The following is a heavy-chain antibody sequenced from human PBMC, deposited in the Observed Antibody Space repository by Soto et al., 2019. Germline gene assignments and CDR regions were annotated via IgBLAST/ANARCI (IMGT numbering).Heavy chain of an antibody. CDR3: ASHCTNGVCYRY. CDR1: GGSISSYY. D-gene: IGHD2-8*01. Sequence: ETLSLTSPVAGGSISSYYWSWIRQPPGKGLEWIGYIYYSGSTNYNPSLKSRVTISVDTSKNQFSLKLSSVTAADTAVYYCASHCTNGVCYRYWGQGTLFTVSS. V-gene: IGHV4-59*01. J-gene: IGHJ1*01. CDR2: IYYSGST.